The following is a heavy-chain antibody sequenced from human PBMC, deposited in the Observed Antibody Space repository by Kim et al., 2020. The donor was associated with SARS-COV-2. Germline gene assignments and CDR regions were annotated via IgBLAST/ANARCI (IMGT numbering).Heavy chain of an antibody. V-gene: IGHV4-4*07. CDR3: ARGHEQGRGWFDP. CDR1: GGSISPYY. CDR2: IYPSGST. Sequence: SETLSLTCTVSGGSISPYYWSWIRQPAGKGLEWIGRIYPSGSTNYNPSLKSRVTLSVDTSKNQFSLKLTSVTAADPAVYYCARGHEQGRGWFDPWGQGTLVTVS. D-gene: IGHD1-26*01. J-gene: IGHJ5*02.